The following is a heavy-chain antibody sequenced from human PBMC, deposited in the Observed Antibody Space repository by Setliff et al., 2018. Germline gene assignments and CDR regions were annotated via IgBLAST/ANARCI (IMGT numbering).Heavy chain of an antibody. J-gene: IGHJ5*02. CDR2: IYYSGST. CDR3: ARTSTYVLGSGSYWDRWFDP. V-gene: IGHV4-31*03. CDR1: GDSIGRGGYY. D-gene: IGHD3-10*01. Sequence: LSLTCSVSGDSIGRGGYYWSWIRQQPGKGLEWIASIYYSGSTYYNPSLKSRLRVSMDSSKNQFYLDLSSVTAADTAVYYCARTSTYVLGSGSYWDRWFDPWSQGTLVTV.